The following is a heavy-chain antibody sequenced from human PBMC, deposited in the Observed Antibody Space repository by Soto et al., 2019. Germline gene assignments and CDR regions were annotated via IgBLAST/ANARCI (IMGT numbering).Heavy chain of an antibody. CDR3: ARESYYGSGATVVAY. V-gene: IGHV4-59*01. J-gene: IGHJ4*02. D-gene: IGHD3-10*01. CDR1: GGSISGYY. Sequence: QVQLQESGPGLVRPSETLSLTCTVSGGSISGYYWSWIRQPPGKGLEWIGYIYYSGTTSYNPSLYSRVTMSVDTSKNQFSLKEKSVTAADTAVYYCARESYYGSGATVVAYWGQGTLVTVSS. CDR2: IYYSGTT.